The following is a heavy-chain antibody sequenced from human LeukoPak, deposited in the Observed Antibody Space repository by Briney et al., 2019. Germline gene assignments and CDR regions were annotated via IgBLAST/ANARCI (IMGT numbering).Heavy chain of an antibody. Sequence: TGESLKISCKGSGYSFTNYWIVWVRQMPGKGLEWMGIIYSGYSDHRYSPSFQGQVTISADKSISTAYLQWSSLKASDTAMYYCARRGIADRFFDYWGQGTLVTVSS. V-gene: IGHV5-51*01. D-gene: IGHD6-13*01. J-gene: IGHJ4*02. CDR1: GYSFTNYW. CDR3: ARRGIADRFFDY. CDR2: IYSGYSDH.